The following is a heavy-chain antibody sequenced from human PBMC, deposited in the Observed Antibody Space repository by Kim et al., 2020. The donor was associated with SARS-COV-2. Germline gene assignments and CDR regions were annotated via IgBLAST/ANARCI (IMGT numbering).Heavy chain of an antibody. Sequence: GGSLRLSCIASRFTFSSYTFNWVRQAPGKGLEWVSSISSSSSDIYYADSVKGRFTVARDNAKNSLYLQMNSLTAEDTAVYYCARDLVTTVFTYTMDVWGQGTTVTVSS. CDR1: RFTFSSYT. J-gene: IGHJ6*02. V-gene: IGHV3-21*04. CDR2: ISSSSSDI. CDR3: ARDLVTTVFTYTMDV. D-gene: IGHD1-1*01.